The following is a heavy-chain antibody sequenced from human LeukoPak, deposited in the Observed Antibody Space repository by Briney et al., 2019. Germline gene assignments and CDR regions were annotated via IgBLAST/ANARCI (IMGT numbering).Heavy chain of an antibody. CDR1: GGSFSAYY. V-gene: IGHV4-34*01. CDR2: SNHSGST. CDR3: ARGRSLHCFDY. Sequence: SETPSLTCGVYGGSFSAYYGSWIRQPPGKGLEWIGESNHSGSTTYNPSLKSRVTISVDTSKNQFSLKLSSVTAADTAVYYCARGRSLHCFDYWGQGTLVTVSS. J-gene: IGHJ4*02.